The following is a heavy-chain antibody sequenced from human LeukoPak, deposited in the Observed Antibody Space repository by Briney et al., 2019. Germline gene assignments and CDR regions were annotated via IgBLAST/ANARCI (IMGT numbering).Heavy chain of an antibody. D-gene: IGHD3-16*01. CDR2: IYTSGST. CDR3: ARTLGLKDRDDAFDI. CDR1: GGSISSYY. V-gene: IGHV4-4*07. J-gene: IGHJ3*02. Sequence: SETLSLTCTVSGGSISSYYWSWIRQPAGKGLEWIGRIYTSGSTNYNPSLKSRVTMSVDMSKNQFSLKLSSVTAADTAVYYCARTLGLKDRDDAFDIWGQGTMVTVSS.